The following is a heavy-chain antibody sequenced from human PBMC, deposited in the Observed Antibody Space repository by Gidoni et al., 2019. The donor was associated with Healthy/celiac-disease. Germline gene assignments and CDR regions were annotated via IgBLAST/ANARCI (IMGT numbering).Heavy chain of an antibody. J-gene: IGHJ4*02. V-gene: IGHV1-2*04. Sequence: QVQLVPSGAEGKKPGASVQVSCQASGYTFPGYSMHWVRHAPGKGLEWVGWINPSSGGTNYAQKFQGWVTMTRNTSISTAYMELSRLRSDETAVYCWAGDKCSYGCGIGYWGQGTLVTVSS. CDR1: GYTFPGYS. D-gene: IGHD5-18*01. CDR2: INPSSGGT. CDR3: AGDKCSYGCGIGY.